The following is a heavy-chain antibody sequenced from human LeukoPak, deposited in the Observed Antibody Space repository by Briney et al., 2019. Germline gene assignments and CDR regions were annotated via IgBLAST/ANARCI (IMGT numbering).Heavy chain of an antibody. CDR3: VRSGGY. Sequence: GGSLRLSCAASGFAFSSHWMNWVRQAPGKGLEWVANIKEDGSEKYYVDSVKGRFTISRDNAKNSLCLQMNSLRAEDTAIYYCVRSGGYWGQGTLVTVSS. J-gene: IGHJ4*02. D-gene: IGHD1-26*01. CDR2: IKEDGSEK. V-gene: IGHV3-7*05. CDR1: GFAFSSHW.